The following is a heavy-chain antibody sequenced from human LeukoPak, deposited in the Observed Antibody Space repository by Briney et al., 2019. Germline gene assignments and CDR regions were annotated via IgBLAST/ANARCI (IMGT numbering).Heavy chain of an antibody. D-gene: IGHD3-10*01. J-gene: IGHJ6*03. V-gene: IGHV3-21*01. CDR3: ARENGVRGLYYYYYYMDV. CDR1: GFTFSSYS. CDR2: ISSSSSYI. Sequence: GGSLRLSCAASGFTFSSYSMNWVRQAPGKGLEWVSSISSSSSYIYYADSVKGRFTISRDNAKNSLYLQMNSLRAEDTAVYYCARENGVRGLYYYYYYMDVWGKGTTVTISS.